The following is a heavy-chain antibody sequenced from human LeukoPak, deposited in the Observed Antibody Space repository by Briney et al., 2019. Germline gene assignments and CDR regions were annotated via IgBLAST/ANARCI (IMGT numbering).Heavy chain of an antibody. V-gene: IGHV1-18*01. CDR2: ISAYNGNT. CDR3: ARDYYYGSGSYSFEDDY. Sequence: ASVKVSCKASGYTFTSYGISWVRQAPGQGLEWMGWISAYNGNTNYAQKFQGRVTMTRDTSISTAYMELSRLRSDDTAVYYCARDYYYGSGSYSFEDDYWGQGTLVTVSS. J-gene: IGHJ4*02. D-gene: IGHD3-10*01. CDR1: GYTFTSYG.